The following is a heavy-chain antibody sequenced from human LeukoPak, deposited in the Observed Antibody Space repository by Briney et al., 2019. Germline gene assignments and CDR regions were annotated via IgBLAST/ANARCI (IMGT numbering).Heavy chain of an antibody. CDR1: GGSISSYY. CDR2: IYYSGST. J-gene: IGHJ4*02. CDR3: ARLSLPGALDY. V-gene: IGHV4-59*08. D-gene: IGHD2-21*02. Sequence: SETLSLTCTVSGGSISSYYWSWIRQPPGKGLEWIGYIYYSGSTNYNPSLKSRVTISVDTSKNQFSLKLSSVTAADTAVYYCARLSLPGALDYWGQGTLVTVSS.